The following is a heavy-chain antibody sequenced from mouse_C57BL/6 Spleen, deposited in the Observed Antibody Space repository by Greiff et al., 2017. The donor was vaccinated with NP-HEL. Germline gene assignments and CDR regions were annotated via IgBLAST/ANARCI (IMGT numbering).Heavy chain of an antibody. Sequence: QVQLQQPGAELVKPGASVKVSCKASGYTFTSYWMHWVKQRPGQGLEWIGRIHPSDGDTNYNQKFKGKATLTVDKSSSTAYMQLSSLTSEDSAVYDCAIGYDYDGGFAYWGQGTLVTVSA. J-gene: IGHJ3*01. D-gene: IGHD2-4*01. CDR3: AIGYDYDGGFAY. CDR2: IHPSDGDT. V-gene: IGHV1-74*01. CDR1: GYTFTSYW.